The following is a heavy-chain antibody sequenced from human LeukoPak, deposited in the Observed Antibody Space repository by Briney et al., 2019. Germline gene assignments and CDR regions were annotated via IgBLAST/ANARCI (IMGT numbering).Heavy chain of an antibody. CDR3: ARDSQRWSLENFYAMDV. D-gene: IGHD1-1*01. CDR1: GFIFSNYG. CDR2: ISFSSTHI. V-gene: IGHV3-21*06. J-gene: IGHJ6*02. Sequence: PGGSLRLSCAASGFIFSNYGMSWVRQAPGKGLEWVSSISFSSTHIYYADSIQGRFTISRDNSKNTLYLQMNSLRTDDTAVYYCARDSQRWSLENFYAMDVWGQGTTVSVSS.